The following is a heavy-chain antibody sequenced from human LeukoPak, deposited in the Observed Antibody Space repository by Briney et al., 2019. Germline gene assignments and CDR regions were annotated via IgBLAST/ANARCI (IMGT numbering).Heavy chain of an antibody. CDR2: IYYSGST. J-gene: IGHJ4*02. CDR3: ASSLAVAGTSKIDY. Sequence: SETLSLTCTVSGGSISSSSYYWGWIRQPPGKGLEWIGSIYYSGSTYYNPSLKSRVTISVDTSKNQFSLKLSFVTAADTAVYYCASSLAVAGTSKIDYWGQGTLVTVSS. V-gene: IGHV4-39*01. D-gene: IGHD6-19*01. CDR1: GGSISSSSYY.